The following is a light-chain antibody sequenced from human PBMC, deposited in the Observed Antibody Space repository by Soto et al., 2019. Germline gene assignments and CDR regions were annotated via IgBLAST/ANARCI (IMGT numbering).Light chain of an antibody. V-gene: IGKV3-15*01. Sequence: EIVMTQSPATLSVSPGERATLSCRARQSVSSNLAWYQQKPGQAPRLLIYGASIRATGIPARFSGSGSGTEFTLTISSLQSEDFAVYYFQQYNNWPPGTFGQGTKLEIK. J-gene: IGKJ2*01. CDR3: QQYNNWPPGT. CDR2: GAS. CDR1: QSVSSN.